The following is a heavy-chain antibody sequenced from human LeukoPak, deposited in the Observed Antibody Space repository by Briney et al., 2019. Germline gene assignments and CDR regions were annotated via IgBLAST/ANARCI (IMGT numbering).Heavy chain of an antibody. J-gene: IGHJ4*02. Sequence: PSETLSLTCAVSGYSISSGYYWGWIRQPPGKGLEWIGSIYHSGSTYYSPSLKSRVTISIDTSKNQFSLKLSSVTAADTAVYYCARRVWPNHFDFWGQGTLVTVSS. V-gene: IGHV4-38-2*01. D-gene: IGHD1-14*01. CDR3: ARRVWPNHFDF. CDR1: GYSISSGYY. CDR2: IYHSGST.